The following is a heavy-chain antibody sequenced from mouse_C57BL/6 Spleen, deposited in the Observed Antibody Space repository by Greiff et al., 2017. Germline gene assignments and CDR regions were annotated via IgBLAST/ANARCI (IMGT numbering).Heavy chain of an antibody. CDR3: ARSRTGNAWFAY. CDR1: GYTFTSYW. CDR2: IDPSDSYT. J-gene: IGHJ3*01. V-gene: IGHV1-50*01. D-gene: IGHD4-1*01. Sequence: QVQLQQPGAELVKPGASVKLSCKASGYTFTSYWMQWVKQRPGQGLEWIGEIDPSDSYTNYNQKFKGKSTLTVDTSSSTAYMQLSSLTSEDSAVYYCARSRTGNAWFAYWGQGTLVTVSA.